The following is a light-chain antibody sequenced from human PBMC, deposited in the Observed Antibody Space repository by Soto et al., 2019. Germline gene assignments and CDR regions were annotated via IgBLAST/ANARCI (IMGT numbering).Light chain of an antibody. V-gene: IGKV1-39*01. J-gene: IGKJ5*01. CDR1: QSISSY. CDR2: AAS. Sequence: DIQMTQSPSSLSASVGDRVTITCRASQSISSYLNWYQQKPGKAPKLLIYAASSLQSGVPLRFSGSGSGTEFTLTISSLQPEDFATYYCQQSYSVPPITFGHGTRLEIK. CDR3: QQSYSVPPIT.